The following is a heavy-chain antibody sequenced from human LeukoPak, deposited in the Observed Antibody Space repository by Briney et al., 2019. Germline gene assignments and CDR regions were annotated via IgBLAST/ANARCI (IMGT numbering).Heavy chain of an antibody. D-gene: IGHD2-21*01. CDR2: ISYDGSNK. CDR1: GFTFSSYA. CDR3: ARELFPRYFDL. V-gene: IGHV3-30-3*01. J-gene: IGHJ2*01. Sequence: PGGSLRLSCAASGFTFSSYAMHWVRQAPGKGLEWVAVISYDGSNKYYADSVKGRFTISRDNSKNTLYLQMNSLRAEDTAVYYCARELFPRYFDLWGRGTLVTVSS.